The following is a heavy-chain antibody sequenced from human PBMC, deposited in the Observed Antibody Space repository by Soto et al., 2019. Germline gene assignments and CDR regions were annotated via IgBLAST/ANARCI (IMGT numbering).Heavy chain of an antibody. CDR1: GFTFSSYT. CDR3: ARGYGNLDY. Sequence: EVQLVESGGGLVKPGGSLRLSCAASGFTFSSYTMNWVRQAPGKGLEWVSSISSSSNYIYYVDSVKGRFTISRDNAKNSLDLQMNSLRAEDTAVYYCARGYGNLDYWGQGTLVTVSS. J-gene: IGHJ4*02. V-gene: IGHV3-21*06. CDR2: ISSSSNYI. D-gene: IGHD4-17*01.